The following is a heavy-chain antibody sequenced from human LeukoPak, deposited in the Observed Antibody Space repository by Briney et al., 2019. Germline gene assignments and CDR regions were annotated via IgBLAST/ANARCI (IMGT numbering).Heavy chain of an antibody. CDR1: GYTFTSYG. CDR3: ARDQAATNTQVRFCLD. D-gene: IGHD3-9*01. J-gene: IGHJ4*02. V-gene: IGHV1-18*01. Sequence: ASVKVSYKASGYTFTSYGISWVRQAPGQGLEWMGWISAYNGNTNFAQKLQGRVTMTTDTSTSTAYMDLRSLRSDDTAVYYCARDQAATNTQVRFCLDWGQGTLVTVSS. CDR2: ISAYNGNT.